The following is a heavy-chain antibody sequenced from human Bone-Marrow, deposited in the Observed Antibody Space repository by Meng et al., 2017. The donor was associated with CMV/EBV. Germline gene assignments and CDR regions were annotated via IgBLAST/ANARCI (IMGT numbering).Heavy chain of an antibody. Sequence: GESLKISCAASGFTFSSYEMNWVRQAPGKGLEWVSYISSSGSTIYYADSVKGRFTISRDNAKNSLYLQMNSLSAEDTAVYYCAGAFHPNYDILTGYYSLGNYWGQGTLVTVSS. J-gene: IGHJ4*02. V-gene: IGHV3-48*03. CDR2: ISSSGSTI. D-gene: IGHD3-9*01. CDR1: GFTFSSYE. CDR3: AGAFHPNYDILTGYYSLGNY.